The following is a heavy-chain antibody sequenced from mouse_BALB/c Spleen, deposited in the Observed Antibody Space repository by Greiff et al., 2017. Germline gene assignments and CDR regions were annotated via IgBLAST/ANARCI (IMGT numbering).Heavy chain of an antibody. D-gene: IGHD1-1*01. J-gene: IGHJ3*01. V-gene: IGHV1S137*01. CDR3: ARSYGSSRFAY. CDR2: ISTYYGDA. Sequence: QVQLKESGAELVRPGVSVKISCKGSGYTFTDYAMHWVKQSHAKSLEWIGVISTYYGDASYNQKFKGKATMTVDKSSSTAYMELARLTSEDSAIYYCARSYGSSRFAYWGQGTLVTVSA. CDR1: GYTFTDYA.